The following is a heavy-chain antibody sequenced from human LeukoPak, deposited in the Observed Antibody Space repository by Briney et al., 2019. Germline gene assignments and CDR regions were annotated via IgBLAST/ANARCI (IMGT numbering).Heavy chain of an antibody. D-gene: IGHD3-22*01. Sequence: PGGSLRLSCAASGFTFSGYAMGWVRQAPGKGLEWVSAVSGSAGSTYYADSVKGRFTISRDNSKNPLYLQMNSLRAEDTAVYYCAKLRDFYDSTGYSRFPYWGQGTLVTVSS. CDR1: GFTFSGYA. J-gene: IGHJ4*02. V-gene: IGHV3-23*01. CDR2: VSGSAGST. CDR3: AKLRDFYDSTGYSRFPY.